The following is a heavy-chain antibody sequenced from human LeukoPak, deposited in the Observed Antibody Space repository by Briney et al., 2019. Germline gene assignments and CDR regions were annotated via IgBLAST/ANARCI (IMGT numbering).Heavy chain of an antibody. CDR2: ISPKSGGT. D-gene: IGHD3-3*01. Sequence: ASVKVSCKASGYTFSDYYIHWVRQAPGQGLEWMWWISPKSGGTNYAQNFQGRVTMTRDTSINTAYMELSRLRPDDTAVYYCARHNYDFDFDSWGQGALVTVSS. J-gene: IGHJ4*02. CDR1: GYTFSDYY. V-gene: IGHV1-2*02. CDR3: ARHNYDFDFDS.